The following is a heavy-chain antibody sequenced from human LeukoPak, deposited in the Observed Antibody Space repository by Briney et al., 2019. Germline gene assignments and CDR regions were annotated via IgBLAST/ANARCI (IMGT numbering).Heavy chain of an antibody. Sequence: PSETLSLTCTVSGGSISSGGYYWSWIRQPPGKGLEWIGYIYHSGSTYYNPSLKSRVTISVDTSKNQFSLKLSSVTAADTAVYYCASSPPRYIRRLAAPQPRDYWGQGTLVTVSS. J-gene: IGHJ4*02. CDR1: GGSISSGGYY. CDR2: IYHSGST. CDR3: ASSPPRYIRRLAAPQPRDY. V-gene: IGHV4-30-2*01. D-gene: IGHD6-13*01.